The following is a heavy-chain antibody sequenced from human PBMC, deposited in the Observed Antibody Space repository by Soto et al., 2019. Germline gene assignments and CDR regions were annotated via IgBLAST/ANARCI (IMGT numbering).Heavy chain of an antibody. Sequence: ASVKVSCKASGYTFTSYGISWVRQAPGQGLEWMGWISAYNGNTNYAQKLQGRVTMTTDTSTSTAYMELRSLRSDDTAVDYCARGGYGGGPGGVYYLDVGGKGTTVPVSS. CDR3: ARGGYGGGPGGVYYLDV. D-gene: IGHD5-12*01. CDR1: GYTFTSYG. CDR2: ISAYNGNT. V-gene: IGHV1-18*01. J-gene: IGHJ6*03.